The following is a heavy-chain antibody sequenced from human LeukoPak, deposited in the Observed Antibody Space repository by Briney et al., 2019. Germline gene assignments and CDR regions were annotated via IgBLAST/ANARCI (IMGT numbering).Heavy chain of an antibody. CDR1: GFTFSNYA. CDR2: ISGSAVST. D-gene: IGHD1-26*01. V-gene: IGHV3-23*01. CDR3: ARRIVGATKGFDY. Sequence: GGSLRLSCTASGFTFSNYAMSWVRQAPWKGLEWVSAISGSAVSTYSTDSVKGRFTISRDNSKNTLYLQMNTLSAEDTAVYYCARRIVGATKGFDYWGQGTLVTVSS. J-gene: IGHJ4*02.